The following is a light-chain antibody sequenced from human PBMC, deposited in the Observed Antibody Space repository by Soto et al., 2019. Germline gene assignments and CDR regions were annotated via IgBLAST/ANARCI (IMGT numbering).Light chain of an antibody. V-gene: IGKV1-6*01. CDR3: LQDFTYPRT. Sequence: AIQMTQSPSSVSASVGDRVTITCRASQGIRNELGWYQQKPEKAPKLLIYSASSLQSGVPSRFSGSGSGTDFILTISGLQTEDFATYFCLQDFTYPRTFGQGTKVDIK. J-gene: IGKJ1*01. CDR2: SAS. CDR1: QGIRNE.